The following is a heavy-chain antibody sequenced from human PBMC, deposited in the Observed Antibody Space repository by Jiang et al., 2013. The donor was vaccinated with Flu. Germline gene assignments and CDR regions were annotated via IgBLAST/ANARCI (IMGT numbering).Heavy chain of an antibody. CDR1: GYSFTNYW. CDR3: ARQGSGTLDAFDI. V-gene: IGHV5-51*01. J-gene: IGHJ3*02. CDR2: IYPGDSDT. Sequence: GAEVKKPGESLKISCKGSGYSFTNYWIGWVRQMPGKGLEWMEIIYPGDSDTTYSPSFQGHVTISADKSISTAYLQWSSLKASDTAMYYCARQGSGTLDAFDIWGQGTMVTVSS.